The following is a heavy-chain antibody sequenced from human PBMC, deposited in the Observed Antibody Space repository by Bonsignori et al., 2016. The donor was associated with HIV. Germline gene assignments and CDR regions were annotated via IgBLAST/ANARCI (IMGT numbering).Heavy chain of an antibody. V-gene: IGHV3-21*01. CDR2: ISRSSSFI. Sequence: VRQAPGKGLEWVSSISRSSSFIYYADSVKGRFTISRDNAKNSLYLQMSSLRAEDTAVYYCARDPYYYGMGTYYDFYYLDVWGRGTTVTVSS. CDR3: ARDPYYYGMGTYYDFYYLDV. D-gene: IGHD3-10*01. J-gene: IGHJ6*03.